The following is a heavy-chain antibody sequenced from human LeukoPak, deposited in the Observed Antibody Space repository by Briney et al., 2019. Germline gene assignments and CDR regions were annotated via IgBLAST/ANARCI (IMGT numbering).Heavy chain of an antibody. CDR3: AAVILLYLGELSNWFDP. V-gene: IGHV4-38-2*02. D-gene: IGHD3-10*01. CDR1: GYSISSGYY. J-gene: IGHJ5*02. Sequence: PSATLSLTCTVSGYSISSGYYWGWIRQPPGKRLEWVASIHSSGNTYYSPTLKSRVTISVDTSQNQFSLNLTSVTAADAAVYYCAAVILLYLGELSNWFDPWGQGTLVTVSS. CDR2: IHSSGNT.